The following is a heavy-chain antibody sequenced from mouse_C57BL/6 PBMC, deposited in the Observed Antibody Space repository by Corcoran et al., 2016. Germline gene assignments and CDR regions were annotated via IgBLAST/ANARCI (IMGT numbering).Heavy chain of an antibody. CDR2: IYPGDGDT. J-gene: IGHJ3*01. CDR1: GYAFSSYW. Sequence: QVQLQQSGAELVKPGASVKISCKASGYAFSSYWMNWVKQRPGKGLEWIGQIYPGDGDTNYNGKFKGKATLTADTSSSTAYMQLSSLTSEDSAVYFCASIYDGYYGFAYRGQGTLVTVSA. CDR3: ASIYDGYYGFAY. D-gene: IGHD2-3*01. V-gene: IGHV1-80*01.